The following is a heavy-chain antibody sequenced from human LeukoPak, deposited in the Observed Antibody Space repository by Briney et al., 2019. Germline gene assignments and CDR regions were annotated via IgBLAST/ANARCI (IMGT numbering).Heavy chain of an antibody. J-gene: IGHJ4*02. D-gene: IGHD3-10*01. CDR2: MNPNSGNT. Sequence: GASVKVSCKASGYTFTSYDINWVRQATGQGLEWMGWMNPNSGNTGYAQKFQGRVTMTRNTSISTAYMELSSLISEDTAVYYCARGGAPYYSSGSTSYYFDYWGQGTLVTVSS. CDR1: GYTFTSYD. CDR3: ARGGAPYYSSGSTSYYFDY. V-gene: IGHV1-8*01.